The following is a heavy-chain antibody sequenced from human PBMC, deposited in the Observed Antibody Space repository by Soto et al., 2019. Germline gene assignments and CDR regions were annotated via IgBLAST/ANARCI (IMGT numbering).Heavy chain of an antibody. CDR3: ARDRPPDY. Sequence: SVKVSCNASGYTLTSYYMPWVRQAPGQGLEWMGIINPSCGSTSYAQKFQGRVTMTRDTSTSTVYMELRRLRPEDTAVYYCARDRPPDYWAQGTLVTASS. J-gene: IGHJ4*02. V-gene: IGHV1-46*01. CDR1: GYTLTSYY. CDR2: INPSCGST.